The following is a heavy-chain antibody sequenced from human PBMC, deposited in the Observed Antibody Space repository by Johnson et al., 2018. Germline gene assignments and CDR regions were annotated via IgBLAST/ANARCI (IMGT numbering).Heavy chain of an antibody. D-gene: IGHD2-2*01. J-gene: IGHJ3*02. V-gene: IGHV3-20*01. CDR2: INWNGGST. CDR1: GFIFDDYG. CDR3: ARQLGYCSSTSCYHAFDI. Sequence: VQLVESGGGVVRPGGSLRLSCAASGFIFDDYGMAWVRQAPGKGLEWVSGINWNGGSTGYADSVKGRFTISRDKAKYSLYLQMNSLRAEDTALYNCARQLGYCSSTSCYHAFDIWGQGTMVTVSS.